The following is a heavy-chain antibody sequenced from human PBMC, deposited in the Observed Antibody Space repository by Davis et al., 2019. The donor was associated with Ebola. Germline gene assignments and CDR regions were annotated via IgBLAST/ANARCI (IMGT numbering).Heavy chain of an antibody. CDR1: GYTFTSYG. CDR3: ARTVTTAESYYYYGMDV. V-gene: IGHV1-18*03. D-gene: IGHD4-17*01. CDR2: ISAYNGNT. J-gene: IGHJ6*02. Sequence: AASVKVSCKASGYTFTSYGISWVRQAPGQGLEWMGWISAYNGNTNYAQKLQGRVTMTTDTSTSTAYMELRSLRSDDMAVYYCARTVTTAESYYYYGMDVWGQGTTVTVSS.